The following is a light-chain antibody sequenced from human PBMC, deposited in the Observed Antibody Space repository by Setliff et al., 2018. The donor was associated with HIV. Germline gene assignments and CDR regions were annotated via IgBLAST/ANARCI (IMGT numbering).Light chain of an antibody. CDR2: EVS. J-gene: IGLJ1*01. CDR3: CPYTSTTLYV. Sequence: QSVLTQPASVSGSPGQSITISCTGTSSDVGSYNLVSWYQHHPGKAPKLMIYEVSKWPSGVSNRFSGSKSGNTASLTISGLQAEDETDYYCCPYTSTTLYVFGTGTKVTVL. CDR1: SSDVGSYNL. V-gene: IGLV2-23*02.